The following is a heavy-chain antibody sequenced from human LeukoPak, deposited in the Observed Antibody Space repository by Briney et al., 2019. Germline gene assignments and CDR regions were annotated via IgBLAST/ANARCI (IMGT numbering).Heavy chain of an antibody. J-gene: IGHJ4*02. CDR1: GFTFDDYA. CDR2: ISWNSGSI. V-gene: IGHV3-9*01. CDR3: AKENLPFSSSWYGVDY. D-gene: IGHD6-13*01. Sequence: GGSLRLSCAASGFTFDDYAMQWVRQAPGKGLEWVSGISWNSGSIGYADSVKGRFTISRDNAKNSLYLQMNSLRAEDTALYYCAKENLPFSSSWYGVDYWGQGTLVTVSS.